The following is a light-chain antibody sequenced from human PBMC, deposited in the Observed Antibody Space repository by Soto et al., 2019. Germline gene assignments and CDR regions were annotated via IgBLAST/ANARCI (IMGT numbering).Light chain of an antibody. CDR1: QSVSSN. CDR2: GAS. V-gene: IGKV3-15*01. Sequence: EVVMTQSPATLSVSPGERATLSCRASQSVSSNLAWYQQKPGQAPRLLIYGASTRATGIPARFSGSGSGTEFNLTISSLQSEDFAVYYCQQYNNWPPWTFGRGTKVEIK. J-gene: IGKJ1*01. CDR3: QQYNNWPPWT.